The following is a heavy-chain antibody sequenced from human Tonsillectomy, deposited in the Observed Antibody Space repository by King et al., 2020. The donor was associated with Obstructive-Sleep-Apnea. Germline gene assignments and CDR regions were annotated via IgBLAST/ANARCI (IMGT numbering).Heavy chain of an antibody. J-gene: IGHJ4*02. CDR2: ISWNSGNI. CDR1: GFTFDDYA. CDR3: ARAYYDTNGYYFDY. V-gene: IGHV3-9*01. D-gene: IGHD2-8*01. Sequence: EVQLVESGGGLVQPGRSLRLSCAASGFTFDDYAMHWVRQAPGKGLEWVSGISWNSGNIGYADSVKGRFTISRDNAKNSLYLQMNSLRPEDTALYFCARAYYDTNGYYFDYWGQGTLVTVSS.